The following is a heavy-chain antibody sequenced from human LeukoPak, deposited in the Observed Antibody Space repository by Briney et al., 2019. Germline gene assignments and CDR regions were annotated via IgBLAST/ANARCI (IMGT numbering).Heavy chain of an antibody. CDR1: GFTFSGSA. Sequence: GGSLRLSCAASGFTFSGSAMHWVRQASGKGLEWVGRIRSKANSYATAYAASVKGRFTISRDDSKNTAYLQMNSLKTEDTAVYYCTTPLTIFGVVLDDYWGQGTLVTVSS. J-gene: IGHJ4*02. D-gene: IGHD3-3*01. V-gene: IGHV3-73*01. CDR3: TTPLTIFGVVLDDY. CDR2: IRSKANSYAT.